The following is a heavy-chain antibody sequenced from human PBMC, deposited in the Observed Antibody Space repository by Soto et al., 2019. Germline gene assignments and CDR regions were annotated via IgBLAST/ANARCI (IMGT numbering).Heavy chain of an antibody. D-gene: IGHD6-6*01. CDR1: GVSVNSDDYY. CDR2: IYYTGST. CDR3: AREYSNSPEAFDF. J-gene: IGHJ4*02. V-gene: IGHV4-61*03. Sequence: PSETLSLTCTVSGVSVNSDDYYWRWIRQPPGKGLEWIGYIYYTGSTTYNPSLKSRVTISLDTSRNHFSLSLSSVTAADTAVFYCAREYSNSPEAFDFWGRGTLVTV.